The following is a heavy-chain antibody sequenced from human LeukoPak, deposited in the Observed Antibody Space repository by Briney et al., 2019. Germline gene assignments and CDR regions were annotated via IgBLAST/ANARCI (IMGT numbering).Heavy chain of an antibody. J-gene: IGHJ5*02. D-gene: IGHD3-22*01. CDR2: IYSGGST. Sequence: GGSLRLSCAASGFTVSSNYMSWVRQAPGKGLEWGSVIYSGGSTYYADSVKGRFTISRDNSKNTLYLQMNSLRAEDTAVYYCAGDYYDSSGHHHWGQGTLVTVSS. CDR1: GFTVSSNY. V-gene: IGHV3-53*01. CDR3: AGDYYDSSGHHH.